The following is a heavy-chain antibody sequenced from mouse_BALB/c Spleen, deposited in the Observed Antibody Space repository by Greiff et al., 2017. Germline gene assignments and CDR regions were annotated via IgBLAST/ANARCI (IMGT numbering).Heavy chain of an antibody. D-gene: IGHD6-1*01. CDR1: GYAFTNYW. CDR2: IYPGSGNT. J-gene: IGHJ4*01. Sequence: VRLMESGAELVRPGTSVKISCKASGYAFTNYWLGWVKQRPGHGLEWIGDIYPGSGNTYYNEKFKGKATLTADKSSSTAYMQLSSLTSEDSAVYFCARGGPLMDYWGQGTSVTVSS. V-gene: IGHV1-63*01. CDR3: ARGGPLMDY.